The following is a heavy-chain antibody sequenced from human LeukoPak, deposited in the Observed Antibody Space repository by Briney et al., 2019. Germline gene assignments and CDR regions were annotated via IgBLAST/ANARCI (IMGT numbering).Heavy chain of an antibody. D-gene: IGHD3-10*01. V-gene: IGHV3-66*01. J-gene: IGHJ6*03. CDR2: IYSGGST. CDR3: ARDRVVWFGELIHKRPRDYYYMDV. CDR1: GFTVSSNY. Sequence: AGGSLRLSCAASGFTVSSNYMSWVRQAPGKGLEWVSVIYSGGSTYYADSVKGRFTISRDNSKNTLYLQMNSLRAEDTAVYYCARDRVVWFGELIHKRPRDYYYMDVWGKGTTVTISS.